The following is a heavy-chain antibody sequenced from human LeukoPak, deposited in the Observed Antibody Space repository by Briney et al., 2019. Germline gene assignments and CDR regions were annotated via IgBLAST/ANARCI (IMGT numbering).Heavy chain of an antibody. J-gene: IGHJ3*02. CDR3: ARGPDAFDI. CDR1: GGSFSGYY. Sequence: SETLSLTCAVYGGSFSGYYWSWIRQPPGKGLEWIGEINHSGSTNYNPSLKSRVTISVDTSKNQFSLKLSSVTAADTAVYYCARGPDAFDIWGRGTMVTVSS. V-gene: IGHV4-34*01. CDR2: INHSGST.